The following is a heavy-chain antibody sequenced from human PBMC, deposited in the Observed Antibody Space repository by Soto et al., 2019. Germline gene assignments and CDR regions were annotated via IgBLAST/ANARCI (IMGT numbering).Heavy chain of an antibody. D-gene: IGHD3-10*01. J-gene: IGHJ6*02. Sequence: PGESLKISCKGSGYSFTSYWIGWVRQMPGKGLEWMGIIYPGDSDTRYSPPFQGQVTISADKSISTAYLQWSSLKASDTAMYYCARHGPFYGSGTYYYYGMDVWGQGTTVTVSS. CDR1: GYSFTSYW. V-gene: IGHV5-51*01. CDR2: IYPGDSDT. CDR3: ARHGPFYGSGTYYYYGMDV.